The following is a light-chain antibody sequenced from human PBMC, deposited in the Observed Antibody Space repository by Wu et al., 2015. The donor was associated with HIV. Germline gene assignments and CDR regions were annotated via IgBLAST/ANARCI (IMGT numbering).Light chain of an antibody. CDR3: QQRDNWPSWT. Sequence: EIVLTQSLATLSLSPGERATLSCRASQSVGTSLAWYQQRPGQAPRLLIYDVSNRAPGIPARFSGSGSGTDFTLTISSLQPEDFAVYFCQQRDNWPSWTFGQGTRVEIQ. CDR1: QSVGTS. J-gene: IGKJ1*01. CDR2: DVS. V-gene: IGKV3-11*01.